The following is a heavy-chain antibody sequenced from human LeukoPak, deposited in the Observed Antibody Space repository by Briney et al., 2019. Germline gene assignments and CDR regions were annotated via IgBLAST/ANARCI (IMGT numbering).Heavy chain of an antibody. Sequence: GGSLILSCATSGFTFTTYAMQWVRQAPGKGLEWVAVISSDGNKKNYADSVKGRFTISKDSSKNTLYLQMNTLRAEDTALYYCARDVGRDTITTEIEYWGQGTLVTVSS. CDR2: ISSDGNKK. J-gene: IGHJ4*02. CDR3: ARDVGRDTITTEIEY. V-gene: IGHV3-30-3*01. CDR1: GFTFTTYA. D-gene: IGHD4-11*01.